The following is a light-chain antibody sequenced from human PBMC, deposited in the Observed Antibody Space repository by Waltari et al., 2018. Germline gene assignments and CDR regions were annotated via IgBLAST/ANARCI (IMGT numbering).Light chain of an antibody. J-gene: IGLJ1*01. V-gene: IGLV1-51*01. Sequence: QSVLTQPPSVSAAPGQKVTISCSGGSSNIGRNYVSWYQQPPGTAPTLPIYDNDRRPSGITDRFSGAKSGTSATLGLTGLQTGDEADYYCAVWDTSLSAYVFGPGTKVTVL. CDR3: AVWDTSLSAYV. CDR2: DND. CDR1: SSNIGRNY.